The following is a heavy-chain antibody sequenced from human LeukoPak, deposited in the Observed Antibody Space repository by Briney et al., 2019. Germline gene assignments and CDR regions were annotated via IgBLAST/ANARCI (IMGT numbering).Heavy chain of an antibody. CDR1: GGSFSGYY. CDR2: INHSGST. V-gene: IGHV4-34*01. Sequence: SETLSLTCAVYGGSFSGYYWSWIRQPPGKGLEWIGEINHSGSTNYNPSLKSRVTISVDTSKNQFSLKLSSVTAADTAVYYCARDLYGDPSLFDYWGQGTLVTVSS. J-gene: IGHJ4*02. D-gene: IGHD4-17*01. CDR3: ARDLYGDPSLFDY.